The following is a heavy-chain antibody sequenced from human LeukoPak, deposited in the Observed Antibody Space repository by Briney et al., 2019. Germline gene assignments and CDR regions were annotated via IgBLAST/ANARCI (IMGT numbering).Heavy chain of an antibody. CDR3: ARDIEAAAAHDY. V-gene: IGHV3-21*01. Sequence: GGSLRLSCAASGFTFSSYSMNWVRQAPGKGLEWVSSISSSSSYIYYADSVKGRFTISRDNAKNSLYLQMNSLRAEDTAVYYCARDIEAAAAHDYWGQGTLVTVSS. J-gene: IGHJ4*02. CDR1: GFTFSSYS. D-gene: IGHD6-13*01. CDR2: ISSSSSYI.